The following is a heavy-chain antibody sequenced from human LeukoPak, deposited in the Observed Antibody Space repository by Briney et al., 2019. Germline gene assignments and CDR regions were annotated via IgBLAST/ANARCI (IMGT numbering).Heavy chain of an antibody. J-gene: IGHJ4*02. CDR3: ATSYSYGYTGFDY. D-gene: IGHD5-18*01. V-gene: IGHV1-8*01. CDR2: MNPNSGNT. Sequence: ASVKVSCKASGYTFTSYDTNWVRQATGQGLEWMGWMNPNSGNTGYAQKFQGRVTMTRNTSISTAYMELSSLRSEDTAVYYCATSYSYGYTGFDYWGQGTLVTVSS. CDR1: GYTFTSYD.